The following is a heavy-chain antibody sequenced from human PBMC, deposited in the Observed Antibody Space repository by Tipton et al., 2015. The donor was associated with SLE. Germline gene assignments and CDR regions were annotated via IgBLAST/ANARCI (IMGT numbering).Heavy chain of an antibody. CDR2: INYSGST. Sequence: TLSLTCTVSGGSISSSRYYWGWIRQTPGKGLEWIGSINYSGSTHYNPSLKSRVTISVDTSKNQFSLKLSSVTSADTAVYYCARVAVAGGYMNVWGKGTTVTVSS. J-gene: IGHJ6*03. V-gene: IGHV4-39*07. D-gene: IGHD6-19*01. CDR3: ARVAVAGGYMNV. CDR1: GGSISSSRYY.